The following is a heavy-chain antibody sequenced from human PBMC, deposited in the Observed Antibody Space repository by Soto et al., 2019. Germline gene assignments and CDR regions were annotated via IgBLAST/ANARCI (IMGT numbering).Heavy chain of an antibody. Sequence: EASVKVSCKASGGTFSSYAISWVRQAPGQGLEWMGGIIPIFGTANYAQKFQGRVTITADESASTAYMELSSLRSEDTAVYYCARGLIRYSYGHRYYYYYYGMDVWGQGTTVTVSS. CDR1: GGTFSSYA. D-gene: IGHD5-18*01. V-gene: IGHV1-69*13. CDR3: ARGLIRYSYGHRYYYYYYGMDV. J-gene: IGHJ6*02. CDR2: IIPIFGTA.